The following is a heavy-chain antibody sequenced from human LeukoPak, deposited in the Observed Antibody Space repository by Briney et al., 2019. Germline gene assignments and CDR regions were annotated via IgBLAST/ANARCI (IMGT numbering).Heavy chain of an antibody. CDR2: VCYVGTNN. D-gene: IGHD3-22*01. CDR3: VTTSSDPQDSSGYLGY. J-gene: IGHJ4*02. CDR1: GFTFSSYG. Sequence: GGSLRLSCAASGFTFSSYGMHWVRQAAGKGLEWVALVCYVGTNNFYAASVKGRFTISRDNSKATLYLQMNSLSAEDTAVYYCVTTSSDPQDSSGYLGYWGQGTLVTVSS. V-gene: IGHV3-33*01.